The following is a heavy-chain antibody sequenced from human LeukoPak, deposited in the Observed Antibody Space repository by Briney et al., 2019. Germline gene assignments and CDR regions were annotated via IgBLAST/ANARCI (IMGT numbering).Heavy chain of an antibody. J-gene: IGHJ5*02. CDR3: ARDKFSGSYFPHWFDP. V-gene: IGHV1-46*03. D-gene: IGHD1-26*01. CDR1: ESTFTSSN. Sequence: ASVKVSCKASESTFTSSNMTWGGKPPGQGLEGMGIINPSGGSTSYAQKFQGRVTMTRDTSTSTVYMELSSLRSEDTAVYYCARDKFSGSYFPHWFDPWGQGTLVTVSS. CDR2: INPSGGST.